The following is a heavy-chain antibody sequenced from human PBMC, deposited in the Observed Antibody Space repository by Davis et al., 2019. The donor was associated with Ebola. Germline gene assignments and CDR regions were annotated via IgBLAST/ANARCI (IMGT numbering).Heavy chain of an antibody. CDR3: ASDVDTAPLDY. Sequence: ASVKVSCKASGYTFTGYYLHWVRQAPGQGLEWMGRIKPYSGGTNYAEKLQGRVTITRDTSASTAYMELSSLRSEDTAVYYCASDVDTAPLDYWGQGTLVTVSS. V-gene: IGHV1-2*06. CDR1: GYTFTGYY. D-gene: IGHD5-18*01. J-gene: IGHJ4*02. CDR2: IKPYSGGT.